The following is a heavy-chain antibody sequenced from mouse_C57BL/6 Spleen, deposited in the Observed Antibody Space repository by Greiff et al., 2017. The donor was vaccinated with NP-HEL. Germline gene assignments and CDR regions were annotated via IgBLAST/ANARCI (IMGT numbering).Heavy chain of an antibody. CDR1: GYTFTSYW. CDR2: IYPGNSDT. CDR3: TRSLYSNYLFAY. Sequence: VQLQQSGTVLARPGASVKMSCKTSGYTFTSYWMHWVKQRPGQGLEWIGAIYPGNSDTSYNQKFKGKAKMTAVTSASTAYMELSRLTNEDSAVYYCTRSLYSNYLFAYWGQGTLVTVSA. J-gene: IGHJ3*01. V-gene: IGHV1-5*01. D-gene: IGHD2-5*01.